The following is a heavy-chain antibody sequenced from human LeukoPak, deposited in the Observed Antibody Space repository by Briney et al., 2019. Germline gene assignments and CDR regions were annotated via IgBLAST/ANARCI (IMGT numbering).Heavy chain of an antibody. J-gene: IGHJ4*02. CDR3: AKSRAAASQSGFDY. Sequence: QTGGSLRLSCAASGFTFSSYAMSWVRQAPGKGLEWVSAISGSGGSTYYADSVKGRFTISRDNSKDTLYLQMNSLRAEDTAVYYCAKSRAAASQSGFDYWGQGTLVTVSS. D-gene: IGHD1-26*01. V-gene: IGHV3-23*01. CDR1: GFTFSSYA. CDR2: ISGSGGST.